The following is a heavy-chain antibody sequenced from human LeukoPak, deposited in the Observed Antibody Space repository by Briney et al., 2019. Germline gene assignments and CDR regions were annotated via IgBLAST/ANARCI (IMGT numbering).Heavy chain of an antibody. V-gene: IGHV1-69*13. CDR3: ARVTRGYVGY. D-gene: IGHD3-10*01. CDR1: AGTFSIYA. Sequence: SVTVSCTASAGTFSIYAISWVRQAPGPGLEWMGGIIPIFGTGNYAQKFQGRVTITADESTSTAYMELSSQRSEDTGVYYCARVTRGYVGYWGQGTLVTVSS. J-gene: IGHJ4*02. CDR2: IIPIFGTG.